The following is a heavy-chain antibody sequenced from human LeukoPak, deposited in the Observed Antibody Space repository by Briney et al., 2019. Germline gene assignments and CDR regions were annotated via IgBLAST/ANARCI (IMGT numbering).Heavy chain of an antibody. CDR2: IYSGGST. Sequence: GGSLRLSCAASGFSFSTYALSWVRQAPGKGLEWVSVIYSGGSTYYADSVKGRFTISRDNSKNTLYLQMNSLRAEDTAVYYCARDAENWNDGGDYWGQGTLVTVSS. CDR1: GFSFSTYA. J-gene: IGHJ4*02. V-gene: IGHV3-53*01. CDR3: ARDAENWNDGGDY. D-gene: IGHD1-1*01.